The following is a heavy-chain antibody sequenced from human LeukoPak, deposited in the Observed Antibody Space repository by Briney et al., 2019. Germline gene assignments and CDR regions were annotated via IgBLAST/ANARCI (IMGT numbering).Heavy chain of an antibody. CDR3: AKDAVAPGSGGDPFGY. J-gene: IGHJ4*02. Sequence: GGSLRLSCAASGFTFSSHEMNWVRQAPGKGLEWISYVSGEGTTMFYADSVKGRFTISRDNSKNTLSLQMNSLRADDTAVYYCAKDAVAPGSGGDPFGYWGQGTLVTVSS. CDR2: VSGEGTTM. V-gene: IGHV3-48*03. D-gene: IGHD3-10*01. CDR1: GFTFSSHE.